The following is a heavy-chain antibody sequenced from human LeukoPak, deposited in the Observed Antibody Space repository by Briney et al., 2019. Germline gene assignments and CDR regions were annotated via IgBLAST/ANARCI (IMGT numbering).Heavy chain of an antibody. CDR1: GFIVSSNY. CDR3: AKDGIRYSSSWYNYYYGMDV. Sequence: GSLRLSCAASGFIVSSNYMSWVRQAPGKGLEWVSIIYSDGSTCYADSVKGRFTISRDNFKNILYFDMNSLRVEDTAVYYCAKDGIRYSSSWYNYYYGMDVWGQGTTVTVSS. CDR2: IYSDGST. J-gene: IGHJ6*02. V-gene: IGHV3-53*01. D-gene: IGHD6-13*01.